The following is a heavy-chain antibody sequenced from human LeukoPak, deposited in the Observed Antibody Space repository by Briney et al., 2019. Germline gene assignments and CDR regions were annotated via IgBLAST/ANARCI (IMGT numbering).Heavy chain of an antibody. CDR1: GFTFSTYT. Sequence: GGSLRLSCVASGFTFSTYTMNWVRQAPGKGLEWVSSISSRSNYIYYPDSVKGRFTISRDNAKNSLYLQMNGLRAEDTAVYYCARDVAYYYESSGYYSLGFDIWGQGTMVTVSS. D-gene: IGHD3-22*01. V-gene: IGHV3-21*01. CDR3: ARDVAYYYESSGYYSLGFDI. J-gene: IGHJ3*02. CDR2: ISSRSNYI.